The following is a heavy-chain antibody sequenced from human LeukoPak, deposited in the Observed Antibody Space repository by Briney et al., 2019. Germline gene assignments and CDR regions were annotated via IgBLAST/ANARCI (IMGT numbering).Heavy chain of an antibody. V-gene: IGHV4-59*01. J-gene: IGHJ5*02. CDR1: GGSISTYY. D-gene: IGHD2-2*01. CDR2: IFDSEST. CDR3: AREGCSSTSCYRSGVTNWFDP. Sequence: SETLSLTCIVSGGSISTYYWSWIRQPPGKGLEWIGYIFDSESTNYNPSLKSRVTISVDTSKNQFSLKLSSVTAADTAVYYCAREGCSSTSCYRSGVTNWFDPWGQGTLVTVSS.